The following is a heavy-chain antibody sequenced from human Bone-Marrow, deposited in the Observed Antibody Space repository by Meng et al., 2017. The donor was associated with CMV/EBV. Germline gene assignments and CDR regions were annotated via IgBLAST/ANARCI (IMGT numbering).Heavy chain of an antibody. CDR1: GYTFTSYG. Sequence: ASVKVSCKASGYTFTSYGISWVRQAPGQGLEWMGWISAYNGNTNYAQKLQGRVTITTDTSTSTAYMELRSLRSDDTAVYYCARDRGYCSSTSCYVRVGYYYYGMDVWGQGTTVTVSS. J-gene: IGHJ6*02. CDR2: ISAYNGNT. D-gene: IGHD2-2*01. CDR3: ARDRGYCSSTSCYVRVGYYYYGMDV. V-gene: IGHV1-18*01.